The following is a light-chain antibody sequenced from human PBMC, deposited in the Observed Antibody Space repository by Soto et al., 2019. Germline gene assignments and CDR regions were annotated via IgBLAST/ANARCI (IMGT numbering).Light chain of an antibody. V-gene: IGLV2-14*01. Sequence: QSALTQPASVSGSPGQSITISCTGPSSDVGGYNYVSWYQQHPGKAPKLMIYEVSNRPSGVSNRFSGAKSGNTASLTISGLQAEDEADYDCSSYTSSSTPRVFGGGTKLTVL. CDR2: EVS. CDR3: SSYTSSSTPRV. CDR1: SSDVGGYNY. J-gene: IGLJ3*02.